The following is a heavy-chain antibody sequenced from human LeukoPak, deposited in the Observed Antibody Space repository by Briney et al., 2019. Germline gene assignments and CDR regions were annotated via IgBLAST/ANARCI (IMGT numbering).Heavy chain of an antibody. CDR2: ISYDGSKK. J-gene: IGHJ4*02. CDR1: GFTFSSYD. V-gene: IGHV3-30*18. D-gene: IGHD4-17*01. CDR3: AKDYGDPGFDY. Sequence: GGSLILSCAASGFTFSSYDMHWVRQAPGEGLEWVALISYDGSKKYYVDSVKGRFTISRDNSKNTLYLQMNSLRPEDTAVYYCAKDYGDPGFDYWGQGTLITVSS.